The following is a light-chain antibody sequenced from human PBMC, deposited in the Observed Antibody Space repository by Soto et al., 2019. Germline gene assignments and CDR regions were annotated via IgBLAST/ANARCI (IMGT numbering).Light chain of an antibody. V-gene: IGKV2-28*01. CDR1: QILLHSNGYNY. J-gene: IGKJ5*01. CDR3: MQGVQTPPIT. Sequence: DIVMTQSPLSLPVTHVDPASISFRSSQILLHSNGYNYLDWYLQKPGQSPQLLIYLGSNRSSGVPDRFSGSGSGTDFTLKISRVEAEDVGVYYCMQGVQTPPITFGQGTRLEIK. CDR2: LGS.